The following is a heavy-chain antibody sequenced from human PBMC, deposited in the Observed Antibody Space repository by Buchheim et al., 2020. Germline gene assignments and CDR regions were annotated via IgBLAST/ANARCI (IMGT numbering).Heavy chain of an antibody. CDR1: EFTFSGFR. CDR3: ASNSNYRFDY. CDR2: IREDGSEK. V-gene: IGHV3-7*01. Sequence: EVQLVESGGGLVQPGGSLRLSCAASEFTFSGFRMSWVRQAPGKGLEWVANIREDGSEKFCVDSVKGRLTISRDNAKNSLYLQMNSLRPEDTAVYYCASNSNYRFDYWGQGTL. D-gene: IGHD4-11*01. J-gene: IGHJ4*02.